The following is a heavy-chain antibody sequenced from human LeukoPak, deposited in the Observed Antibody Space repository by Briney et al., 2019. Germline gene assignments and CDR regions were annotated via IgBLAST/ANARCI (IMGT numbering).Heavy chain of an antibody. CDR3: ARDSPYGTAGY. D-gene: IGHD2-8*02. CDR2: IGTSSSTHI. V-gene: IGHV3-21*01. CDR1: GFTFSSYS. J-gene: IGHJ4*02. Sequence: GGSLRLSCAASGFTFSSYSMNWVRQAPGKGLEWVSSIGTSSSTHIYYADSVKGRFTISRDNAKNSLSLQMNSLRGEDTAVYYCARDSPYGTAGYWGQGTLVTVSS.